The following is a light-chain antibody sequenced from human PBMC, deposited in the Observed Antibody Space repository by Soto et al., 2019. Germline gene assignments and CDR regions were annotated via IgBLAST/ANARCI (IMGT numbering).Light chain of an antibody. V-gene: IGLV2-8*01. J-gene: IGLJ1*01. CDR3: SSYAGSNNFEV. CDR1: SSDVGGYNY. Sequence: QSALTQSPSASGSPGQSVTISCTGTSSDVGGYNYVSWYQQLPGKAPKLMIYEVSKRPSGVPDRFSGSKSGNTASLTVSGLQAEDEADYYCSSYAGSNNFEVFGTGTKLTVL. CDR2: EVS.